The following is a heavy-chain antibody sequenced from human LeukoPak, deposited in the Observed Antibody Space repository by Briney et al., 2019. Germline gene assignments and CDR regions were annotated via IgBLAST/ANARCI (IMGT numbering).Heavy chain of an antibody. J-gene: IGHJ5*02. CDR2: IYYSGTT. Sequence: SETLSLTCTVSGGSIISYYWSWLRQPPGKGLEWLGYIYYSGTTNYNPSLKSRVTILVDTSKNQISLKLTSVTAAHTAVYYCERDLGSGGGFDPWGQGTLVTVSS. CDR3: ERDLGSGGGFDP. D-gene: IGHD2-2*03. V-gene: IGHV4-59*01. CDR1: GGSIISYY.